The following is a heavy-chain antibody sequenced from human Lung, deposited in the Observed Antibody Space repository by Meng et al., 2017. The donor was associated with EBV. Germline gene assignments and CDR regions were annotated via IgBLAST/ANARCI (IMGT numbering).Heavy chain of an antibody. D-gene: IGHD5-12*01. V-gene: IGHV3-74*01. J-gene: IGHJ4*02. CDR2: IGNDGSST. CDR3: ARESNGYEFDY. CDR1: GFTFSSYW. Sequence: EGELVESGGGLVQPGGSLRLSCAASGFTFSSYWMHWVRQAPGKGLVWVSRIGNDGSSTNYADSVKGRFTISRHNAKKTLYLQMNSLRAEDTAVYYCARESNGYEFDYWGQGTLVTVSS.